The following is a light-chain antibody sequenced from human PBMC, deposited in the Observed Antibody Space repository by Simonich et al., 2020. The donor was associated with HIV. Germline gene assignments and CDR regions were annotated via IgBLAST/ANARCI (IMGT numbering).Light chain of an antibody. V-gene: IGKV4-1*01. CDR2: WAS. CDR3: QQYYSTPLT. Sequence: DIVMTQSPDSLVVSLGERATINCKSSQSVLYSSNNKNYLAWYQQKPGQPPKLPIYWASTREYGVPDRFSGSGSGTLFTLTISSLQAEDVAVYYCQQYYSTPLTFGGGTKVEIK. J-gene: IGKJ4*01. CDR1: QSVLYSSNNKNY.